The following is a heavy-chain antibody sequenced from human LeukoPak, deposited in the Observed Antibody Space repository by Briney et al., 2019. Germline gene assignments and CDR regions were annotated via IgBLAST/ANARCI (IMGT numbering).Heavy chain of an antibody. CDR1: GGSISSSSYY. J-gene: IGHJ3*02. CDR3: ARDRTPYYDSSGAHAFDI. CDR2: IYHSGST. D-gene: IGHD3-22*01. V-gene: IGHV4-39*07. Sequence: SETLSLTCTVSGGSISSSSYYWGWIRQPPGKGLEWIGSIYHSGSTYYNPSLKSRVTISVDTSKNQFSLKLSSVTAADTAVYYCARDRTPYYDSSGAHAFDIWGQGTMVTVSS.